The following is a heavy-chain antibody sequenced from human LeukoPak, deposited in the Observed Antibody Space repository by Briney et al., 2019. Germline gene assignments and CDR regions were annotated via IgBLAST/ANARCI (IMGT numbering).Heavy chain of an antibody. D-gene: IGHD3-10*02. CDR3: ASRWSGIKPGYFDL. Sequence: GASVKVSCKASGYTFTAYFMHWVRQAPGPGPEWMGWINPKSGGTNYALKFQGRVTMTRDTSISTAYMELRILRSDDAAVYYCASRWSGIKPGYFDLWGQGTLLTVSS. V-gene: IGHV1-2*02. J-gene: IGHJ4*02. CDR1: GYTFTAYF. CDR2: INPKSGGT.